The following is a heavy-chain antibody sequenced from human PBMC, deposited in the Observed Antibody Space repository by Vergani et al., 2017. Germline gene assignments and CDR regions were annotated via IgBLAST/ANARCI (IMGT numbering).Heavy chain of an antibody. CDR3: ARIGTTVTMGRAFDY. V-gene: IGHV4-39*07. J-gene: IGHJ4*02. CDR2: INHSGST. D-gene: IGHD4-17*01. Sequence: QLQLQESGPGLVKPSETLSLTCTVSGGSISSSSYYWGWIRQPPGKGLEWIGKINHSGSTNYNPSLKSRVTISVDTSKNQFSLKLSSVTAADTAVYYCARIGTTVTMGRAFDYWGQGTLVTVSS. CDR1: GGSISSSSYY.